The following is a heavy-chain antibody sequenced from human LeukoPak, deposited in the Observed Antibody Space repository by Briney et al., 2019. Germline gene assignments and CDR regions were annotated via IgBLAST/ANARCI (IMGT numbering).Heavy chain of an antibody. CDR3: ARSYSSSWYYNRNWFDP. Sequence: ASVKVSCKASGYTFTSYDINWVRQATGQGLEWMGWMNPNSGNTGYAQKFQGRVTMTRNTSISTAYMELSSLRSEDTAVYYCARSYSSSWYYNRNWFDPWGQGTLVTVSS. CDR1: GYTFTSYD. CDR2: MNPNSGNT. V-gene: IGHV1-8*01. D-gene: IGHD6-13*01. J-gene: IGHJ5*02.